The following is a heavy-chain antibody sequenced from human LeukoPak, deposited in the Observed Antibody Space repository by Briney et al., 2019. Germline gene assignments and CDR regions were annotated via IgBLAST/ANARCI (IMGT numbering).Heavy chain of an antibody. J-gene: IGHJ4*02. CDR2: INWSGGST. CDR1: GFTFSSYA. V-gene: IGHV3-20*04. CDR3: ARAPITSPFYFDY. Sequence: GGSLRLSCVGSGFTFSSYAMNWVRQAPGKGLEWVSGINWSGGSTGYADPLRGRFTISRDNAKNSLYLQMDSLRAEDTALYYCARAPITSPFYFDYWGQGTLVTVSS. D-gene: IGHD2-2*01.